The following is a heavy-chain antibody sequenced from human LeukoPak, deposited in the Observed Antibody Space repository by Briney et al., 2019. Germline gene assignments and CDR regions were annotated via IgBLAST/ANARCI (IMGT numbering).Heavy chain of an antibody. J-gene: IGHJ4*02. CDR3: ARALRSLMVEAPYFDS. D-gene: IGHD3-3*01. CDR2: AYYSVST. CDR1: GDSISSSSYY. V-gene: IGHV4-39*07. Sequence: SETLSLTCSVSGDSISSSSYYWGWIRQPPGKGLEWIGSAYYSVSTYFNPSLKSRVTISVDTSKNQLSLNLRSMTAADTAVYFCARALRSLMVEAPYFDSWGQGTLVTVSS.